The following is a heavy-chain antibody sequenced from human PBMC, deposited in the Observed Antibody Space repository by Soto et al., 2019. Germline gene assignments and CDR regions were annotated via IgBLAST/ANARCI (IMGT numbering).Heavy chain of an antibody. D-gene: IGHD3-10*01. CDR1: GGSFSGYY. CDR3: ARVSLTMVRGIRGYYYYGMDV. CDR2: INHSGST. J-gene: IGHJ6*02. V-gene: IGHV4-34*01. Sequence: QVQLQQWGAGLLKPSETLSLTCAVYGGSFSGYYWSWIRQPPGKGLAWIGEINHSGSTNYNPSLKSRVTISVDTSKNQFSLKLSSVTAADTAVYYCARVSLTMVRGIRGYYYYGMDVWGQGTTVTVSS.